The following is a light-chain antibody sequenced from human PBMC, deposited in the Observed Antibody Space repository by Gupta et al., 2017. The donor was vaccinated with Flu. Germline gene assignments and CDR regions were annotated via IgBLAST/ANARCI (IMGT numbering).Light chain of an antibody. Sequence: EIVLTQSPDFQSVAPKEKVTITCRASQNIGGSLHWYRQKPEQSPELLIRYTSQSGSGVPSRFSGSGSGTDFTLTTNGLEAEDAATYYCQQRSILPGTFGQGTKVEIK. V-gene: IGKV6-21*01. CDR3: QQRSILPGT. CDR1: QNIGGS. J-gene: IGKJ1*01. CDR2: YTS.